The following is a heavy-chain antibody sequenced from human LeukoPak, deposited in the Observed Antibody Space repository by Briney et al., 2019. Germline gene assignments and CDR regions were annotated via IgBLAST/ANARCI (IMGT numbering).Heavy chain of an antibody. Sequence: PGGSLRLSCAASGFTVSSNYMSWVRQAPGKGLEWVSVIYSGGTTFYADSVKGRFTIPRDNSKNTLYLQMNSVRAEDTAVYYCASGDSSSLGSGYWGQGTLVTVSS. V-gene: IGHV3-66*01. J-gene: IGHJ4*02. CDR2: IYSGGTT. CDR3: ASGDSSSLGSGY. CDR1: GFTVSSNY. D-gene: IGHD3-22*01.